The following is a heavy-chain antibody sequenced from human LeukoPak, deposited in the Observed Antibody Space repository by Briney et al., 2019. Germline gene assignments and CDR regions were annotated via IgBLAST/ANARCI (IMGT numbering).Heavy chain of an antibody. Sequence: ASVKVSCKASGYTFTDYYIHWVRQAPGQGLEWMGWINPNSGGTNYAQKFQGRVTMTRDTSISTVYMELSRLTPDDTAVYYCARSAQFSWELKALHYWGQGTLVTVSS. D-gene: IGHD1-26*01. CDR3: ARSAQFSWELKALHY. V-gene: IGHV1-2*02. CDR1: GYTFTDYY. CDR2: INPNSGGT. J-gene: IGHJ4*02.